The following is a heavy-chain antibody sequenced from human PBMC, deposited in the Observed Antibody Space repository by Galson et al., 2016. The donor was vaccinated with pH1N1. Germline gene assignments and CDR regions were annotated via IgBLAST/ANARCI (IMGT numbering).Heavy chain of an antibody. CDR1: GFTFSSYG. J-gene: IGHJ4*02. CDR2: ISYDESNK. V-gene: IGHV3-30*18. D-gene: IGHD6-13*01. CDR3: AKVVRGSSWPSFDY. Sequence: SLRLSCAASGFTFSSYGFHWVRQAPGKGLGWVAVISYDESNKYYADSVKGRFTISRDNSKNTLYLQMNSLRAEDTAVYYCAKVVRGSSWPSFDYWGQGTLVTVSS.